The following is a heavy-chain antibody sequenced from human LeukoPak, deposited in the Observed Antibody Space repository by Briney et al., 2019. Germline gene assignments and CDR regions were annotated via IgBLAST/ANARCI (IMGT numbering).Heavy chain of an antibody. CDR3: AKDQGYDSSGAYY. Sequence: GGSLRLSCTASGFTFSSYAMSWVRQAPGKGLEWISAISGSGGSTYYADSVKGRFTISRDSSKNTLYLQMNSLRAEDTAVYYCAKDQGYDSSGAYYWGQGTLVTVSS. V-gene: IGHV3-23*01. D-gene: IGHD3-22*01. CDR1: GFTFSSYA. CDR2: ISGSGGST. J-gene: IGHJ4*02.